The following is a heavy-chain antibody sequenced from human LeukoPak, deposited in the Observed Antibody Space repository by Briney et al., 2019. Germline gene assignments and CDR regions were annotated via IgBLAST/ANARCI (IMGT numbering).Heavy chain of an antibody. CDR2: IYPGDSDP. D-gene: IGHD6-13*01. V-gene: IGHV5-51*01. CDR3: ARQGIAAASPGGAFDI. CDR1: GYSFTNYW. J-gene: IGHJ3*02. Sequence: GESLKISCKGSGYSFTNYWIGWVRPLPGKGLEWMGIIYPGDSDPRYSPSFQGQITCSADKSTNTAYLQWSNLKASDTAMYYWARQGIAAASPGGAFDIWGQGTMVTVSS.